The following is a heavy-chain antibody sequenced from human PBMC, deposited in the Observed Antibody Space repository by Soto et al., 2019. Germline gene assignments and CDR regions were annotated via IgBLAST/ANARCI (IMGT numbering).Heavy chain of an antibody. Sequence: EVQLMESGGGLVQPGGSLRLSCTVSGFTVSTNYMNWVRQAPGKGLEWVSVIFPDGSTYYTDSVRDRVTISRDNSKNTVYLQMNSLRAEDTAVYFCARRALPHAFVDYWGQGTLVTVSS. CDR2: IFPDGST. V-gene: IGHV3-66*01. D-gene: IGHD2-15*01. J-gene: IGHJ4*02. CDR3: ARRALPHAFVDY. CDR1: GFTVSTNY.